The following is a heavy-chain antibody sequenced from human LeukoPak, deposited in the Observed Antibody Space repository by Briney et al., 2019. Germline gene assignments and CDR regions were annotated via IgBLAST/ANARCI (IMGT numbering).Heavy chain of an antibody. V-gene: IGHV3-23*01. J-gene: IGHJ4*02. Sequence: GSLRLSCAASGFTFSSYAMSWVRQAPGKGLEWVSAISGSGGSTYYADSVKGRFTISRDNSKNTLYLQMNSLRAEDTAVYYCAKDPLIAVAGTGDYWGQGTLVTVSS. CDR2: ISGSGGST. CDR3: AKDPLIAVAGTGDY. CDR1: GFTFSSYA. D-gene: IGHD6-19*01.